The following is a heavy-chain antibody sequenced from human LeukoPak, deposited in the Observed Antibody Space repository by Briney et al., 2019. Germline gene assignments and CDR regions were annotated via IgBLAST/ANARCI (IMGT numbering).Heavy chain of an antibody. CDR3: AKNVSPFDY. CDR1: GFTFSTHW. V-gene: IGHV3-7*01. J-gene: IGHJ4*02. CDR2: IKQDGSES. D-gene: IGHD2-8*01. Sequence: GGSLRLSCAASGFTFSTHWMSWVRKAPGKGLEWVANIKQDGSESYYVDSVKGRFTISRDNAKNSLYLQMNSLTAQDTAVYYCAKNVSPFDYWGQGTLVTVSS.